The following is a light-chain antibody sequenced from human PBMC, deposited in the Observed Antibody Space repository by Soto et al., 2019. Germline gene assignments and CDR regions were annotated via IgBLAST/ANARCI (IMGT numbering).Light chain of an antibody. V-gene: IGKV3-15*01. J-gene: IGKJ4*01. CDR1: QCLGRY. CDR3: QRYNSWPLT. CDR2: SAS. Sequence: EFVFTQSPDTLSLSPGEIATLSCMASQCLGRYLVWSQQKPGQALRLLIYSASTRATGIPARISGSGSGTEFTLTISSLQSEDFAVYYYQRYNSWPLTFGGGTKV.